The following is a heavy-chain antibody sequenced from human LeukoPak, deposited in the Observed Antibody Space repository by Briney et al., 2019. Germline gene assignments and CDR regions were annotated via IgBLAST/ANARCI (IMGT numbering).Heavy chain of an antibody. CDR1: GFTFRSYA. J-gene: IGHJ4*02. CDR3: ARDRDTIAVAGCDY. D-gene: IGHD6-19*01. Sequence: PGGSLRLSCAASGFTFRSYAMSWVRQAPRKGLEWVSVIYSGGSTYYADSVKGRFTISRDNSKNTLYLQMNSLRAEDTAVYYCARDRDTIAVAGCDYWGQGTLVTVSS. V-gene: IGHV3-66*02. CDR2: IYSGGST.